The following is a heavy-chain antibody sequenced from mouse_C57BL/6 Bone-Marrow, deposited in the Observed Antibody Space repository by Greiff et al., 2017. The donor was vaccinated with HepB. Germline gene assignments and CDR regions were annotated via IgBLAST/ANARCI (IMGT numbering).Heavy chain of an antibody. Sequence: QVQLQQPGAELVKPGALVKMSCKASGYTFTSYWITWVKQRPGQGLEWIGDIYPGSGSTNYNEKFKSKATLTVDTSSSTAYMQLSSLTSADSAVYYCARDGYRYYLDYWGQGTSVTVSS. J-gene: IGHJ4*01. V-gene: IGHV1-55*01. CDR1: GYTFTSYW. CDR3: ARDGYRYYLDY. CDR2: IYPGSGST. D-gene: IGHD2-12*01.